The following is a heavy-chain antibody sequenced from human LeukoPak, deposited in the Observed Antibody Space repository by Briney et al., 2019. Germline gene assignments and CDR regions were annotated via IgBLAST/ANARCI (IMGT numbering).Heavy chain of an antibody. CDR2: ISTTMTTI. CDR3: AELGITMIGGV. V-gene: IGHV3-48*04. D-gene: IGHD3-10*02. J-gene: IGHJ6*04. Sequence: QPGGSLGLSCVASGLTLSGYGMNWVRQAPGKGLEWLSYISTTMTTIYYADSVKGRFTISRDNAKNSLYLQMNSLRAEDTAVYYCAELGITMIGGVWGKGTTVTISS. CDR1: GLTLSGYG.